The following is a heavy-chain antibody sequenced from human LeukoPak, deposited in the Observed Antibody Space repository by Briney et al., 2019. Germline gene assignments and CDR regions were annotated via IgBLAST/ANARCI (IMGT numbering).Heavy chain of an antibody. Sequence: PGGSLRLSCAASGFTLSSYWMSWVRQAPGRGLEWVANIKQDGREKYHVDSVKGRFTISRDNDKNSLYLQMNSLRAEDTAVYYCARALPSPLYSGSYADAFDIWGQGTMVTVSS. V-gene: IGHV3-7*02. CDR2: IKQDGREK. CDR3: ARALPSPLYSGSYADAFDI. J-gene: IGHJ3*02. CDR1: GFTLSSYW. D-gene: IGHD1-26*01.